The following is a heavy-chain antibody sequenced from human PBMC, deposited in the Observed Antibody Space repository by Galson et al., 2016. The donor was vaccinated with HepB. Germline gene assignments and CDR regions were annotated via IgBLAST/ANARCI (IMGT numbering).Heavy chain of an antibody. CDR2: IIPIFDTA. CDR1: GGTFSNYA. Sequence: SVKVSCKASGGTFSNYAISWVRQAPGQGLEWMGGIIPIFDTANYAQKFQGRVTITADESTSTAYMELSSLRSEDTAVYYCARDVPEGGYNQGRFDHWGQGTLVTVSS. V-gene: IGHV1-69*13. J-gene: IGHJ4*02. D-gene: IGHD5-24*01. CDR3: ARDVPEGGYNQGRFDH.